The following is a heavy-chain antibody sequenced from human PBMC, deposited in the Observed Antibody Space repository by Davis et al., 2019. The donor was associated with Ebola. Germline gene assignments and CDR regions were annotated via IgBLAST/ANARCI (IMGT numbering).Heavy chain of an antibody. J-gene: IGHJ4*02. CDR3: TRLPAARNLGPQD. D-gene: IGHD6-6*01. CDR2: ISSSSSTI. V-gene: IGHV3-48*02. CDR1: GFTFSSYS. Sequence: GESLKISCAASGFTFSSYSMNWVRQAPGKGLEWVSDISSSSSTIYYADSAKGRFTISRDNAKNSLYLQMNSLRDEDTDLYYCTRLPAARNLGPQDWGQGTLVTVSS.